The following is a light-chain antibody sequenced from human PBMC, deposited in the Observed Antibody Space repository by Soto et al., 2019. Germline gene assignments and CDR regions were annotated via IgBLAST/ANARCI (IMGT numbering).Light chain of an antibody. J-gene: IGKJ1*01. CDR3: QHYNSYSEA. V-gene: IGKV1-5*03. CDR1: QTISSW. CDR2: KAS. Sequence: DIQMTQPPSTLSGSVGDRVTITCRASQTISSWLAWYQQKPGKAPKLLIYKASTLKSGVPSRFSGSGSGTEFTLTISSLQPDDFATYYCQHYNSYSEAFGLGTKVELK.